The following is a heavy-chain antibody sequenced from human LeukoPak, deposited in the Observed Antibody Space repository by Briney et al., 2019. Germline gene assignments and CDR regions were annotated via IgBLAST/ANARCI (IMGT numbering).Heavy chain of an antibody. CDR1: GYTFTSYG. J-gene: IGHJ6*03. Sequence: ASVKVSCKASGYTFTSYGISWVRQAPGQGLEWMGWISAYNGNTNYAQKLQGRVTMTTDTSTSTAYMELRSLRSDDTAVYYCARDNRVSGPNSVYYYYYMDVWGKGTTVTVSS. CDR3: ARDNRVSGPNSVYYYYYMDV. D-gene: IGHD2/OR15-2a*01. CDR2: ISAYNGNT. V-gene: IGHV1-18*01.